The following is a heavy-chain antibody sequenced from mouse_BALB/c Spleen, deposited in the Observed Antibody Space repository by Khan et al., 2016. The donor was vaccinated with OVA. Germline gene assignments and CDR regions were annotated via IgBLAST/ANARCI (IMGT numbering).Heavy chain of an antibody. CDR2: ITYSGSS. CDR1: GFSITSDYV. V-gene: IGHV3-2*02. Sequence: EVQLQESGPGLVKPSQSLSLTCTVTGFSITSDYVWNWFRQFPGNKLEWMGYITYSGSSSYTPSLKSRISITRDTSKNQFFLQLNSVTTEDTATYYCARGRAYWGQGTLVTVSA. D-gene: IGHD3-3*01. CDR3: ARGRAY. J-gene: IGHJ3*01.